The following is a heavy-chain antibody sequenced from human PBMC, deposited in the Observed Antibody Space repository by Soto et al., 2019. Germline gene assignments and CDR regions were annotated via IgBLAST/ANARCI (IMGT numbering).Heavy chain of an antibody. J-gene: IGHJ5*02. CDR3: AEGRSSSRRLDP. D-gene: IGHD6-6*01. V-gene: IGHV1-69*13. Sequence: ASVKVSCKAFGGTFSRYAITWVRQAPGQGLEWMGGIIPIFGTANYTQKFQGRVTINADESTSTAYMDLSSLRSEDTAVYYCAEGRSSSRRLDPWGQGTLVTVSS. CDR1: GGTFSRYA. CDR2: IIPIFGTA.